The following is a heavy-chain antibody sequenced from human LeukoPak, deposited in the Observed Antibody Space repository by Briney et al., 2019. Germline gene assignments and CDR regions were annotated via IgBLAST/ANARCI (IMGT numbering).Heavy chain of an antibody. D-gene: IGHD6-25*01. Sequence: GGSLRLSCAASGFTFSSYALSWVRQAPGRGLDWVSGISGSGSSTYYADSVKGRFTISRDNSKNTLYLQMNSLRAEDTAVYYCAKVSRERNPAAGDYWGQGTLVTVSS. CDR2: ISGSGSST. J-gene: IGHJ4*02. CDR1: GFTFSSYA. V-gene: IGHV3-23*01. CDR3: AKVSRERNPAAGDY.